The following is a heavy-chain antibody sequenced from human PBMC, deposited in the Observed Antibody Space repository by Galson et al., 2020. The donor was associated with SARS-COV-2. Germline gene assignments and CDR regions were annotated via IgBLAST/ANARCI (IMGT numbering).Heavy chain of an antibody. D-gene: IGHD3-22*01. CDR2: IIPIFGTA. Sequence: SVKVSCKASGGTFSSYTINWVRQAPGQGLEWMGGIIPIFGTAYYAQKFQGRVTITADESTSTAYMALGSLRSEDTAVYYCAGWPYDPNAFDICGQGTMVTVAS. V-gene: IGHV1-69*13. CDR3: AGWPYDPNAFDI. J-gene: IGHJ3*02. CDR1: GGTFSSYT.